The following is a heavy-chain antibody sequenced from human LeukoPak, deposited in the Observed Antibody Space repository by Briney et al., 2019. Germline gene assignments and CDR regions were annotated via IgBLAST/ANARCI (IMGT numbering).Heavy chain of an antibody. V-gene: IGHV1-8*03. D-gene: IGHD1-26*01. Sequence: ASVKVSCKASGYTFTSYDINWVRQATGQGLEWMGWMNPNSGNTGYAQKFQGRVTITRNTFISTAYMELSSLRSEDTAVYYCARGNPTWVGAPSFDYWGQGTLVTVSS. J-gene: IGHJ4*02. CDR3: ARGNPTWVGAPSFDY. CDR1: GYTFTSYD. CDR2: MNPNSGNT.